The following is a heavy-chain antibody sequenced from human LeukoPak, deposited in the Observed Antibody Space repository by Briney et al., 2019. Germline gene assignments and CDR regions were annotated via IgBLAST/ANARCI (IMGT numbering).Heavy chain of an antibody. V-gene: IGHV3-21*01. CDR1: GFNFIVYR. CDR3: ARDQYEGFCPDY. D-gene: IGHD2-8*01. Sequence: GGSLRLSCAASGFNFIVYRMNWVRQAPGQGLEWVSFIRSNSSYVYYADSVKGRFTISRDIAKNSMHLQMNSLRAEDTAVYYCARDQYEGFCPDYWGQGTLVTVSS. J-gene: IGHJ4*02. CDR2: IRSNSSYV.